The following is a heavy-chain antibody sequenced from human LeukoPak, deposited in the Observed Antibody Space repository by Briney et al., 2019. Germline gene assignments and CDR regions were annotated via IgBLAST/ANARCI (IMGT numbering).Heavy chain of an antibody. V-gene: IGHV3-66*01. J-gene: IGHJ6*03. D-gene: IGHD2-2*01. CDR1: GFTVTSHY. CDR3: ARAPQRYYMDV. Sequence: PGGSLRLSCAASGFTVTSHYMSWVRQAPGKGLEWVSVIYSAVSTYYADSVKGRFTISRDNPKNTLYLQMNSLRAEDTAVYYCARAPQRYYMDVWGKGTTVTISS. CDR2: IYSAVST.